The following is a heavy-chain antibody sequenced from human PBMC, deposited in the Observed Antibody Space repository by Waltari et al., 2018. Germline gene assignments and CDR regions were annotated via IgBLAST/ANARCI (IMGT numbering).Heavy chain of an antibody. Sequence: QVQLQESGPGLVKPSETLSLTCTVSGGSISSYYWSWIRQPPGKGLEWIGYIYYSGSTNYNPSLKSRVTISIDTSKNQFSLKLSSVTAADTAVYYCARDRSMVVAAQDWFDPWGQGTLVTVSS. J-gene: IGHJ5*02. CDR2: IYYSGST. CDR1: GGSISSYY. V-gene: IGHV4-59*12. D-gene: IGHD2-15*01. CDR3: ARDRSMVVAAQDWFDP.